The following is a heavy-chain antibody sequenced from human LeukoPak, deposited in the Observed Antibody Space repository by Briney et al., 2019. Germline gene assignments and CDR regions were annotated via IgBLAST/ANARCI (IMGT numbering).Heavy chain of an antibody. J-gene: IGHJ4*02. D-gene: IGHD3-16*01. V-gene: IGHV3-48*01. CDR2: ISSSSTTI. CDR3: AGGESEYTTSGDFAY. Sequence: GGSLRLSCAASRFTFSSYSMNWVRQAPGKGLEWLSYISSSSTTIYYADSVKGRFTISRDNAKNSLYLQMNSLRAEDTAVYYCAGGESEYTTSGDFAYWGQGTLVIVSS. CDR1: RFTFSSYS.